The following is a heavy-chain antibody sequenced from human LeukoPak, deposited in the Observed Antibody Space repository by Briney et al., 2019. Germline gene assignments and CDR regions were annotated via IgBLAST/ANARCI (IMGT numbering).Heavy chain of an antibody. J-gene: IGHJ4*02. Sequence: SETLSLTCTVTGGSVSSGIYSWSWIRQPPGKGLEWIGYIYYSGSSNYNPSLMSRVAISVDTSKDQFSLKLGSVTAADAAVYYCARGESSNWSFDYWGQGTLVTVSS. CDR2: IYYSGSS. CDR3: ARGESSNWSFDY. D-gene: IGHD6-13*01. CDR1: GGSVSSGIYS. V-gene: IGHV4-61*01.